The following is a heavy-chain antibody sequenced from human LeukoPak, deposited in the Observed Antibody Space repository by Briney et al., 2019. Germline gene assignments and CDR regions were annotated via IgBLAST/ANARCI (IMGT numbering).Heavy chain of an antibody. V-gene: IGHV3-30*02. CDR3: AGIAVAGLY. J-gene: IGHJ4*02. CDR2: IRYVGSNT. D-gene: IGHD6-19*01. CDR1: GFIFSGYG. Sequence: GGSLRLSCAASGFIFSGYGMHWVRQAPGKGLEWVAFIRYVGSNTYYADSVKGRFTISRDNSKNTLYLQMNSLRAEDTAVYYCAGIAVAGLYCGQGTLVTVSS.